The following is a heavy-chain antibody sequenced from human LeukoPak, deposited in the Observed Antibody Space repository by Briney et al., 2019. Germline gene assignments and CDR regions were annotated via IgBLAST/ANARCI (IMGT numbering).Heavy chain of an antibody. V-gene: IGHV1-2*02. J-gene: IGHJ4*02. CDR2: INPNSGGT. CDR1: GYTFTGYY. D-gene: IGHD6-19*01. Sequence: ASVKVSCKASGYTFTGYYMRWVRQAPGQGLEWMGWINPNSGGTNYAQKFQGRVTMTRDTSISTAYMELSRLRSDDTAVYYCAGWLGTKYYFDYWGQGTLVTVSS. CDR3: AGWLGTKYYFDY.